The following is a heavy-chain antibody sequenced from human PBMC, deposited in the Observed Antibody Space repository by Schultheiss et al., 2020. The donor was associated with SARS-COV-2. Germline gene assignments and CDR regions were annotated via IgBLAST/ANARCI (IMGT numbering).Heavy chain of an antibody. CDR1: GGSISSSSYY. D-gene: IGHD6-19*01. J-gene: IGHJ4*02. Sequence: SETLSLTCTVSGGSISSSSYYWGWIRQPPGKGLEWIGSIYYSGATYHNPSLKSRVTISTDTSKNQFSLKVSSLTAADTAVYYCARHLGQWLDYFDYWGQGTLVTVSS. CDR3: ARHLGQWLDYFDY. CDR2: IYYSGAT. V-gene: IGHV4-39*01.